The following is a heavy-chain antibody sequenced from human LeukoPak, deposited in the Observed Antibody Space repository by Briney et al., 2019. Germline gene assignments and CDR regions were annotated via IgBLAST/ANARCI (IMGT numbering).Heavy chain of an antibody. V-gene: IGHV1-18*01. J-gene: IGHJ4*02. D-gene: IGHD6-19*01. Sequence: ASVKVSCKTSTYTFTRYGISWVRQAPAQGLEWMGWISGYNGNTNYAQKFLGRVSMTADTATSTAYMELRSLTSDDTAMYYCASSGRGTYYYFDLWGQGTLVTVSS. CDR3: ASSGRGTYYYFDL. CDR2: ISGYNGNT. CDR1: TYTFTRYG.